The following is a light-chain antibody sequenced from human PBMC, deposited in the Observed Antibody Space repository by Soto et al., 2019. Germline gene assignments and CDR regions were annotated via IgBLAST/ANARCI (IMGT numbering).Light chain of an antibody. J-gene: IGKJ4*01. Sequence: EIMLKQSPGTLSLYKGERASLSRRASQSVSSSYLAWYQQKPGQAHRLLIYGASSRATGIPDRFSGSGSGTDFTLTIIRLEPEDFAVYYCQQYCSSVTFGGVTNVDI. CDR1: QSVSSSY. V-gene: IGKV3-20*01. CDR3: QQYCSSVT. CDR2: GAS.